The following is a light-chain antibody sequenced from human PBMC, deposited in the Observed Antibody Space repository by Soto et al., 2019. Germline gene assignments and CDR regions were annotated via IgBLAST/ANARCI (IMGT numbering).Light chain of an antibody. V-gene: IGLV1-40*01. CDR1: SSNIGSLYD. CDR3: QSYDSSLSASV. CDR2: DNS. J-gene: IGLJ2*01. Sequence: QPVLTQPPSVSGAPGQRVTISCTGSSSNIGSLYDVHWYQQLPGTAPKLLIYDNSNRPSGVPDRFSGSKSGTSASLAITGLQAEYEADYYCQSYDSSLSASVFGGGTKLTVL.